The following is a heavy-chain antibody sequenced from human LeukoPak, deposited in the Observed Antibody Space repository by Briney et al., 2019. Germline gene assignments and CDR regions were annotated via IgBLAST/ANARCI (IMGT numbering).Heavy chain of an antibody. J-gene: IGHJ6*02. Sequence: GGSLRLSCAASGFTFSSYRMNWVRQAPGKGLEWVSSISSSSSYIYYADSVKGRFTISRDNAKNSLYLQMNSLRAEDTAVYYCARDLAGTSYGMDVWGQGTTVTVSS. V-gene: IGHV3-21*01. CDR3: ARDLAGTSYGMDV. CDR2: ISSSSSYI. CDR1: GFTFSSYR.